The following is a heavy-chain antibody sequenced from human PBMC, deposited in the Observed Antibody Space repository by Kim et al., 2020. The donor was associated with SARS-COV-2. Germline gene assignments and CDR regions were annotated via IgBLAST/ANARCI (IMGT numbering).Heavy chain of an antibody. J-gene: IGHJ6*02. CDR3: ARGMFRNGLDV. CDR1: GFTFRSYW. CDR2: MSGDASTT. D-gene: IGHD1-1*01. V-gene: IGHV3-74*01. Sequence: GGSLRLSCAASGFTFRSYWINWVRQAPGKGLVWVSRMSGDASTTNYADSVKGRFTMSRDNAENTVYLQMNSLSGDDTAVYYCARGMFRNGLDVWGQGTTVTVSS.